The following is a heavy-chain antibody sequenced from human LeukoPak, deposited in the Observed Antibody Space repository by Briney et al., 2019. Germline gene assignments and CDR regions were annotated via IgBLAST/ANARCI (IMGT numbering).Heavy chain of an antibody. Sequence: PSETPSLTCTVSGGSISSDSSYWSWVRQPAGKGLEWIGRIYTSGSTNYNPSLNNRVTMSVDTSKTQFSLKLSSVTAADTAVYYCAGRIAVAGFDYWGQGTLVTVSS. J-gene: IGHJ4*02. V-gene: IGHV4-61*02. CDR2: IYTSGST. CDR3: AGRIAVAGFDY. CDR1: GGSISSDSSY. D-gene: IGHD6-19*01.